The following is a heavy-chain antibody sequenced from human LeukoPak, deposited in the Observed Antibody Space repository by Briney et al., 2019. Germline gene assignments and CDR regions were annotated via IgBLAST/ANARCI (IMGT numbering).Heavy chain of an antibody. CDR3: ASIDNYYDSSGYYYYFDY. Sequence: PSETLSLTCTVSGGSISSYYWSWIRQPPGKGLEWIGYIYYSGSTNYNPSLKSRVTISVDTSKNQFSLKLSSVTAADTAVYYCASIDNYYDSSGYYYYFDYWGLGTLVTVSS. J-gene: IGHJ4*02. V-gene: IGHV4-59*12. CDR2: IYYSGST. CDR1: GGSISSYY. D-gene: IGHD3-22*01.